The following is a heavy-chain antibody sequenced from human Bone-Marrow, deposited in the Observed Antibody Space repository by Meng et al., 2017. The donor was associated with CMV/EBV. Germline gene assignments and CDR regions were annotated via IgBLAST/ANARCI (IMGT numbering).Heavy chain of an antibody. Sequence: GESLKISCAASGFTFSSYSMNWVRQATGKGLEWVSSISSSSSYIYYADSVKGRFTISRDNAKISLYLQMNSLRAEDTAVYYCARDPSGNSFDYWGQGTLVTVSS. CDR2: ISSSSSYI. CDR3: ARDPSGNSFDY. V-gene: IGHV3-21*01. CDR1: GFTFSSYS. J-gene: IGHJ4*02. D-gene: IGHD2-15*01.